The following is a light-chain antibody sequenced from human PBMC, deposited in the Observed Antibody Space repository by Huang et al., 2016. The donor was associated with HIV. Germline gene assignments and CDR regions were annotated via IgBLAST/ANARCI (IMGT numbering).Light chain of an antibody. CDR2: AAS. V-gene: IGKV1-39*01. CDR1: QSLSSY. CDR3: QQSYSTPRT. J-gene: IGKJ1*01. Sequence: DIQMTQSPSSLSASVGDRVTITCRASQSLSSYLHWYQQKPGKAPKPLIYAASRLQSGVPSRFSGSGAGTDFTLTISSLQPEDFATYYCQQSYSTPRTFGQGTKVEIK.